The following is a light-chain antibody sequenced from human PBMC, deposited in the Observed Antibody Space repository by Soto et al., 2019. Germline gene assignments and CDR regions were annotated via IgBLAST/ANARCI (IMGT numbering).Light chain of an antibody. V-gene: IGKV1-39*01. CDR3: QQTYSAPPWT. Sequence: DIQMTQSPTSLSASVGDRVTISCRASQSISTYLSWYQQKPGKAPRLLIYAASTVQSGVPPRFSGSGSGTDFSLTISSLRSEDIATYFCQQTYSAPPWTFGQGTKVEIK. CDR1: QSISTY. J-gene: IGKJ1*01. CDR2: AAS.